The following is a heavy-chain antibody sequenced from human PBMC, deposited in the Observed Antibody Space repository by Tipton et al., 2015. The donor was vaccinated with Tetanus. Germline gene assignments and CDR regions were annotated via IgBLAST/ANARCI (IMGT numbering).Heavy chain of an antibody. CDR1: GGSLSRYY. J-gene: IGHJ4*02. V-gene: IGHV4-34*01. CDR2: VDDSGST. CDR3: ARANNEFPKKGPFDY. D-gene: IGHD1-1*01. Sequence: TLSLTCAVYGGSLSRYYWTWIRQPPGKGLEWIGEVDDSGSTNYSPSLKSRVTISLDKSKNQFSLKLTSVTAADTAVYYCARANNEFPKKGPFDYWGQGALVLVSS.